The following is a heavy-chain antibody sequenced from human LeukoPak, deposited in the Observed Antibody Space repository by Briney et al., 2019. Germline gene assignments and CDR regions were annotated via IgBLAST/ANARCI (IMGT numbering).Heavy chain of an antibody. J-gene: IGHJ6*02. CDR3: ARSGDSSGYYFLHYYYGMDV. Sequence: ASVKVSCKASGYTFTSYAMHWVRQAPGQRLEWMGWINAGNGNTKYSQKFQGRVTITRDTSASTAYVELSSLRAEDTAVYYCARSGDSSGYYFLHYYYGMDVWGQGTTVTVSS. CDR2: INAGNGNT. D-gene: IGHD3-22*01. V-gene: IGHV1-3*01. CDR1: GYTFTSYA.